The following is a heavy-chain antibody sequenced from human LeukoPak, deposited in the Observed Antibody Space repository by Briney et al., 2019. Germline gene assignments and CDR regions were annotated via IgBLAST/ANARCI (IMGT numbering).Heavy chain of an antibody. CDR3: ARAGWLQPGDYYYYYGMDV. Sequence: GGSLRLSSAASGFTFSSYWMSWVRQAPGKGLEWVANIKQDGSEKYYVDSVKGRFTISRDNSKNTLYVQMNSLRSDDTAVYYCARAGWLQPGDYYYYYGMDVWGQGTTVTVSS. CDR1: GFTFSSYW. CDR2: IKQDGSEK. J-gene: IGHJ6*02. D-gene: IGHD5-24*01. V-gene: IGHV3-7*03.